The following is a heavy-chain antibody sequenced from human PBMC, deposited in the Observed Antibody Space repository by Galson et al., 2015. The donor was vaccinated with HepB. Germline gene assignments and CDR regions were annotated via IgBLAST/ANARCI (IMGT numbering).Heavy chain of an antibody. J-gene: IGHJ3*02. V-gene: IGHV1-24*01. CDR2: FDPEDGET. D-gene: IGHD3-22*01. CDR3: ATVFPPQTMIPSRGAFDI. Sequence: VKVSCKVSGYTLTELSMHWVRQAPGKGLEWMGGFDPEDGETIYAQKFQGRVTMTEDTSTDTAYMELSSLRSEDTAVYYCATVFPPQTMIPSRGAFDIWGQGTMVTVSS. CDR1: GYTLTELS.